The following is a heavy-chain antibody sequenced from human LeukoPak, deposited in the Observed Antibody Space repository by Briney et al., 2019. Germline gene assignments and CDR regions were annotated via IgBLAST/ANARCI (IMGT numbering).Heavy chain of an antibody. CDR3: VKDHGYSSAWYVRGFDY. J-gene: IGHJ4*02. CDR1: GFTFSGYA. CDR2: ISSNGGST. D-gene: IGHD6-19*01. Sequence: GGSLRLSCSASGFTFSGYAMHWVRQAPGKGLEYVSGISSNGGSTYLADSVKGRFSISRDNSKNTLYLQMTSLRAEDTAVYYCVKDHGYSSAWYVRGFDYWGPGTMVTVSS. V-gene: IGHV3-64D*08.